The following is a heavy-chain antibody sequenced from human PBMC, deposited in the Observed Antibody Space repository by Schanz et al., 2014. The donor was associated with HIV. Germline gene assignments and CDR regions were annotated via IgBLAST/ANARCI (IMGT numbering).Heavy chain of an antibody. Sequence: DVQLVESGGGLVQSGGSLRLSCATSGFTLSSFTMNWVRQAPGKGLEWVSSISSSSSYTYYADSVKGRFAISRDNAKNSLFLQMNSLRAADTAIYYCARERVGAIDCWGQGTLVTVSS. D-gene: IGHD1-26*01. V-gene: IGHV3-21*01. CDR1: GFTLSSFT. CDR2: ISSSSSYT. J-gene: IGHJ4*02. CDR3: ARERVGAIDC.